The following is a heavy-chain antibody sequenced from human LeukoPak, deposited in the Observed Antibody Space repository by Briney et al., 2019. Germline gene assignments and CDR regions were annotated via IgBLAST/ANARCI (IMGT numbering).Heavy chain of an antibody. CDR2: IIPIFGTA. CDR1: GYTFTSYY. Sequence: ASVKVSCKASGYTFTSYYMHWVRQAPGQGLEWMGGIIPIFGTANYAQKFQGRVTITADKSTSTAYMELSSLRSEDTAVYYCARESGSYYGRDAFDIWGQGTMVTVSS. D-gene: IGHD1-26*01. V-gene: IGHV1-69*06. CDR3: ARESGSYYGRDAFDI. J-gene: IGHJ3*02.